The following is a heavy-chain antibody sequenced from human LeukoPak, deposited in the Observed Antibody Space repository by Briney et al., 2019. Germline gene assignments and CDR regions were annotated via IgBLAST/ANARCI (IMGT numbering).Heavy chain of an antibody. CDR1: GGSISSFY. CDR3: ARGDRSTGWAYYFDY. CDR2: IYSSGST. D-gene: IGHD2-8*02. Sequence: SGTLSLTCTVSGGSISSFYWSWIRQTPGKGPEWIGYIYSSGSTNYNPSLKSRVTISVDTSKNQFSLKLISVTAADTAAYYCARGDRSTGWAYYFDYWGQGTLVTVSS. V-gene: IGHV4-59*01. J-gene: IGHJ4*02.